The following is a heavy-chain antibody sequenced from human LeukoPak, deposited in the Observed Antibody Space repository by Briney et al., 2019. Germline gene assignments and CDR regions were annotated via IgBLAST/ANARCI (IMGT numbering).Heavy chain of an antibody. D-gene: IGHD3-16*01. V-gene: IGHV1-46*01. CDR1: GYTFTSYY. J-gene: IGHJ4*02. Sequence: ASVKVSCKASGYTFTSYYMHWVRQALGQGLEWMGIINPSGGSTSYAQKFQGRVTMSRDTSTSTVYMELSSLRSEDTAVYYCARADSDYASSLPCFADWGQRTLATVSP. CDR2: INPSGGST. CDR3: ARADSDYASSLPCFAD.